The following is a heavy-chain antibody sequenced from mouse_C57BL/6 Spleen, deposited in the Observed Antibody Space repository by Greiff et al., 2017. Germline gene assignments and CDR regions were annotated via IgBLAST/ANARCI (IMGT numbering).Heavy chain of an antibody. V-gene: IGHV1-80*01. D-gene: IGHD1-1*01. J-gene: IGHJ2*01. CDR3: ARKMGVVAGYYFDY. Sequence: QVQLQQSGAELVKPGASVKISCKASGYAFSSYWMNWVKQRPGKGLEWIGQIYPGDGDTNYNGKFKGKATLTADKSSSTAYMQLSSLTSEDSAVYFCARKMGVVAGYYFDYWGQGTTLTVSS. CDR2: IYPGDGDT. CDR1: GYAFSSYW.